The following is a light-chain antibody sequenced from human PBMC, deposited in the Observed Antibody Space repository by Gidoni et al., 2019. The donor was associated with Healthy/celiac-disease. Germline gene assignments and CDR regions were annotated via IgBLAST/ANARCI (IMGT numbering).Light chain of an antibody. J-gene: IGKJ4*01. CDR1: QSVSSSY. Sequence: EIVLTHSPGALSLSTGERATLSCRASQSVSSSYLAWYQQQPGQASRLLIYDASSRATGIPDRFSGSGSGTEFTLTISRLEPEDFAVYYCQQYGSSPLTFGGGTKVEIK. V-gene: IGKV3-20*01. CDR3: QQYGSSPLT. CDR2: DAS.